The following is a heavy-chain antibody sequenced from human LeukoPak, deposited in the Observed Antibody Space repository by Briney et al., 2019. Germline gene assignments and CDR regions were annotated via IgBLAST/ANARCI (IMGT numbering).Heavy chain of an antibody. D-gene: IGHD3-3*01. CDR1: GFTVSGNS. Sequence: GGSLRLSCTVSGFTVSGNSMSWVRQAPGKGLEWVSFIYSDNTHYSDSVKGRFTISRDNAKNSLYLQMNSLRGEDTAVYYRARRDEAYDSIDYWGQGTLVTVSS. CDR3: ARRDEAYDSIDY. V-gene: IGHV3-53*01. J-gene: IGHJ4*02. CDR2: IYSDNT.